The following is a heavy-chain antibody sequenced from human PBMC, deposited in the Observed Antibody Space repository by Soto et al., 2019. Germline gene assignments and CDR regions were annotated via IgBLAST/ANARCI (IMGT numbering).Heavy chain of an antibody. CDR3: ARTWEGTQGLGYGMDV. CDR1: RFTVSSNY. V-gene: IGHV3-66*01. J-gene: IGHJ6*02. Sequence: EVQLVESGGGLVQPGGSPRLYCAASRFTVSSNYMSWVRQAPGKGLEWVSVIYSGGSTYYADSVKGRFTISRDNSKNTLYLQMNSLRAEDTAVYYYARTWEGTQGLGYGMDVWGQGTTVTVSS. CDR2: IYSGGST. D-gene: IGHD1-26*01.